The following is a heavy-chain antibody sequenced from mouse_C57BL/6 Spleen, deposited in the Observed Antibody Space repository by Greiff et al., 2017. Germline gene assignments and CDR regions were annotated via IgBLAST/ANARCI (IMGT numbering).Heavy chain of an antibody. CDR1: GFTFSDYY. D-gene: IGHD1-1*01. Sequence: DVMLVESGGGLVQPGGSLKLSCAASGFTFSDYYMYWVRQTPEKRLEWVAYISIGGGSNYYQDTVKGRFTLSSDNAKNTLYLQMSRLKSEDTAMYYFARQDYGSRGYAIDYWGQGTSVTVSS. J-gene: IGHJ4*01. V-gene: IGHV5-12*01. CDR3: ARQDYGSRGYAIDY. CDR2: ISIGGGSN.